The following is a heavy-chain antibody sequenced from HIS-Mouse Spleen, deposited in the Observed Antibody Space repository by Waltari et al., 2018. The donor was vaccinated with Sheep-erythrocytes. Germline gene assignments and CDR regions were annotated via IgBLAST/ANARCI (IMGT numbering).Heavy chain of an antibody. CDR3: ARDRAAEAFDI. Sequence: EVQLVESGGGLVKPGGSLRLSCAASGFTFSSYSMNWVRQAPGKGVWWFLSMSSRTSYISYPDSVKRRFTISRDNAKNSLYLQMNSLRAEDTAVYYCARDRAAEAFDIWGQGTMVTVSS. CDR2: MSSRTSYI. CDR1: GFTFSSYS. J-gene: IGHJ3*02. D-gene: IGHD6-13*01. V-gene: IGHV3-21*01.